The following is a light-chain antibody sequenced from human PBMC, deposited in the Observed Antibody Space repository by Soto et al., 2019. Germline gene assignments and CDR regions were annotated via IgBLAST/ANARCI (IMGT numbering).Light chain of an antibody. Sequence: QAVVSQEPSFSVSPGETVTLTCGLTSASVLTSYYPSWYQQTPGQAPRTLIYSTNIRSSGVPDRFSGSILGNKAALTITGAQADDESDYYCALYLGSCTVVFGGGTKVTVL. V-gene: IGLV8-61*01. J-gene: IGLJ2*01. CDR1: SASVLTSYY. CDR3: ALYLGSCTVV. CDR2: STN.